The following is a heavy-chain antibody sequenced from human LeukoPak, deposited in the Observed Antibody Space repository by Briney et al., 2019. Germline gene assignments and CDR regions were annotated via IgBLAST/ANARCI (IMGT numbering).Heavy chain of an antibody. V-gene: IGHV4-34*01. CDR3: ARGRGPFDP. Sequence: SETLSLTCAVYGGSFSGYYWSWVREPPGKGLEWIGEINHSGSTNYNPSLKSRVTISVDTSKNQFSLKLSSVTAADTAVYYCARGRGPFDPWGQGTLVTVSS. J-gene: IGHJ5*02. CDR1: GGSFSGYY. CDR2: INHSGST. D-gene: IGHD3-10*01.